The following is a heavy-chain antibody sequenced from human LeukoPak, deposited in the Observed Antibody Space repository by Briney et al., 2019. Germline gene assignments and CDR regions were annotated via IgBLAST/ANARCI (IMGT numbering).Heavy chain of an antibody. D-gene: IGHD2-2*01. CDR3: AKEGVVIPATISTYFFDY. V-gene: IGHV3-23*01. CDR1: GFVFRSFA. CDR2: ITANGDRT. Sequence: GGSLRLSCAASGFVFRSFAVTWVRQAPGKGLEWVSSITANGDRTYYADSVKGRFTISRDNSKNTLSLQMNSLRAEDTAVYYCAKEGVVIPATISTYFFDYWGQGSLVTVSS. J-gene: IGHJ4*02.